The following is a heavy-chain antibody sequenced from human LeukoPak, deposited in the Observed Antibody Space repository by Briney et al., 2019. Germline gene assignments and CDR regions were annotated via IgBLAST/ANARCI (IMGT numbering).Heavy chain of an antibody. V-gene: IGHV3-9*01. D-gene: IGHD6-13*01. Sequence: GGSLRLSCAASGFTFDDYAMHWVRQAPGKGLEWVSGISWNSGSIGYADSVKGRFTISRDNAKNSLYLQMNSLRAEDTAVYYCAKDLSYGIAAAWCFDYWGQGTLVTVSS. J-gene: IGHJ4*02. CDR1: GFTFDDYA. CDR2: ISWNSGSI. CDR3: AKDLSYGIAAAWCFDY.